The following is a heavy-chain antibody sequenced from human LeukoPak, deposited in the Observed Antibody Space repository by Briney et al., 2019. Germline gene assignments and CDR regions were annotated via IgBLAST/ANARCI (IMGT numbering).Heavy chain of an antibody. CDR1: GYTFTSYG. D-gene: IGHD1-26*01. Sequence: ASVKDSCKASGYTFTSYGISWVRQAPGQGLERMGSISAYNGNTNYAQKLQGRVTMTTDTSTSTAYMELRSLRSDDTAVYCCARDQGIVGATAAFDIWGQGTMVTVSS. J-gene: IGHJ3*02. CDR3: ARDQGIVGATAAFDI. V-gene: IGHV1-18*01. CDR2: ISAYNGNT.